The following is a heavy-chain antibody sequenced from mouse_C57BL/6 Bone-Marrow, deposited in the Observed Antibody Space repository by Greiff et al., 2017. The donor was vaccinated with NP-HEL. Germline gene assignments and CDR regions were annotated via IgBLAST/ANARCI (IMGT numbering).Heavy chain of an antibody. D-gene: IGHD1-1*01. CDR2: IYPRSGNT. J-gene: IGHJ2*01. Sequence: QVQLQQSGAELARPGASVKLSCKASGYTFTSYGISWVKQRTGQGLEWIGEIYPRSGNTYYNEKFKGKATLTADQSSSTAYMELRSLTAEDSAFYFCARVDYYGSRNYGGRGTTLTVSS. V-gene: IGHV1-81*01. CDR1: GYTFTSYG. CDR3: ARVDYYGSRNY.